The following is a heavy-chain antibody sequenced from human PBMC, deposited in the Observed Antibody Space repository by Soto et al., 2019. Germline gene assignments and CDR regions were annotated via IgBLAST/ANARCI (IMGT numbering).Heavy chain of an antibody. CDR2: IYHSGRT. CDR1: GGSISTNW. Sequence: QVQLQESGPGLMKPSGTLSLTCAVSGGSISTNWWSWVRQPPGKGLEWIGEIYHSGRTNYNPSLENRVTMSAEKSQNHLSLILNSVTAADTAVYYCARHIAVSGTRGFDFWGQGTLVTVSS. V-gene: IGHV4-4*02. D-gene: IGHD6-19*01. CDR3: ARHIAVSGTRGFDF. J-gene: IGHJ4*02.